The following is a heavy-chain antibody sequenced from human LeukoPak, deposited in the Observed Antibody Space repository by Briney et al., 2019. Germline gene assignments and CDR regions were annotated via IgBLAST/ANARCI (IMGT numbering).Heavy chain of an antibody. J-gene: IGHJ4*02. CDR1: GYTFTSYY. Sequence: ASVKVSCKASGYTFTSYYMHWVRQAPGQGLEWMGIINPSGGSTSYAQKFQGRVTMTRDMSTSTVYMELSSLRSDDTAVYYCARDERYYDSSGYRVNYYFDYWGQGTLVTVSS. V-gene: IGHV1-46*01. D-gene: IGHD3-22*01. CDR3: ARDERYYDSSGYRVNYYFDY. CDR2: INPSGGST.